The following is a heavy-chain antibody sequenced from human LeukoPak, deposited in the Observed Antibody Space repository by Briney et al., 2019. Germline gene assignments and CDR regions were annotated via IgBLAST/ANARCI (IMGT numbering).Heavy chain of an antibody. J-gene: IGHJ4*02. D-gene: IGHD4-17*01. V-gene: IGHV3-30*03. Sequence: GGSLRLSCAASGLTFSNYGMHWVRQAPGKGLEWVVVISYYGSNKYYADSVKGRFTISRDNSKNTLYLQMNSLRAEDTAVYYCARRTTGDDYWGQGTLVTVSS. CDR1: GLTFSNYG. CDR2: ISYYGSNK. CDR3: ARRTTGDDY.